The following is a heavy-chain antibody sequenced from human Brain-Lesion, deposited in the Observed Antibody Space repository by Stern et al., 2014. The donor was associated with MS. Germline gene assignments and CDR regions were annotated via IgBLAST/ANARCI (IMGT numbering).Heavy chain of an antibody. CDR2: VSVSCETT. J-gene: IGHJ4*02. CDR1: GFTFSNFA. CDR3: AKEEGRSWSSEFDY. Sequence: VQLVQSGGRLVQPWGSLRLSCAASGFTFSNFAMSWVRQAPGKGLEWVSAVSVSCETTHYADYGRGRFTISRDNSKNTLYLQMNRLRAEDTAVYFCAKEEGRSWSSEFDYWGQGTLVTVSS. V-gene: IGHV3-23*04. D-gene: IGHD6-13*01.